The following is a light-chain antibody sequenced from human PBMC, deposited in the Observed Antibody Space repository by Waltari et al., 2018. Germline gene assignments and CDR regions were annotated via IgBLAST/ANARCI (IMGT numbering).Light chain of an antibody. CDR3: QTGGHGTWV. Sequence: QLVLTQSPSASASLGASVKLTCTLSSGHSSNVIAWLQQQPEKGPRYLMKVNSDGSHSKGVEIPDRFSGSSSGAERSLTSPSLQAEDEADYYCQTGGHGTWVFGGGTKLTVL. J-gene: IGLJ3*02. CDR2: VNSDGSH. CDR1: SGHSSNV. V-gene: IGLV4-69*01.